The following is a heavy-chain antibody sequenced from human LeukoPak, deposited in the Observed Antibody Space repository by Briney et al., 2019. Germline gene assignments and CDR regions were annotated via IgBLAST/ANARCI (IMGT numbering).Heavy chain of an antibody. CDR3: AKDGVGNSGAFDI. V-gene: IGHV3-30*18. CDR2: ISYDGSNK. D-gene: IGHD3-10*01. J-gene: IGHJ3*02. CDR1: GFTFRGYG. Sequence: GGSLRLSCAASGFTFRGYGMHWVRQAPGKGLEWVAVISYDGSNKYILDSVKGRFTISRDNSKNTLYLQMNSLRPEDTAVYYCAKDGVGNSGAFDIWGQGTMVTVSS.